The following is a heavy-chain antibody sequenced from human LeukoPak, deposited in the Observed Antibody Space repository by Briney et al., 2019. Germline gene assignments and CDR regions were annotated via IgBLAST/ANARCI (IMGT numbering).Heavy chain of an antibody. CDR1: GYTFTGYY. V-gene: IGHV1-2*02. CDR3: ARHGSGRPYYYYMDV. J-gene: IGHJ6*03. Sequence: ASVKVSCKASGYTFTGYYMHWVRQAPGQGLEWMGWINPNSGGTNYAQKFQGRVTMIRDTSISTAYMELSRLRSDDTAVYYCARHGSGRPYYYYMDVWGKGTTVTVSS. D-gene: IGHD3-10*01. CDR2: INPNSGGT.